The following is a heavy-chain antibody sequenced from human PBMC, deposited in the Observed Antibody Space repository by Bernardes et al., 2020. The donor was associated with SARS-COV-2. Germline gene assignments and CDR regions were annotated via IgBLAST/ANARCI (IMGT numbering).Heavy chain of an antibody. Sequence: ASVKVSCKTSGYTFTTYGISWVRQAPGQGLEWMGWISGYNPNTNYAQKFQGRVTLTKDTSTSTAYMELRSLRSDDTAVYYCARDLLREQWLLSGFDYWGQGSLVTVSS. V-gene: IGHV1-18*01. CDR2: ISGYNPNT. CDR1: GYTFTTYG. J-gene: IGHJ4*02. D-gene: IGHD6-19*01. CDR3: ARDLLREQWLLSGFDY.